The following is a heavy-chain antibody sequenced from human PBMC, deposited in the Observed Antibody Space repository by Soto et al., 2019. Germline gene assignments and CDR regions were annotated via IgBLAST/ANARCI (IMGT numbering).Heavy chain of an antibody. Sequence: EVQLVESGGGLVQPGRSLRLSCAASGFTFDDYAMHWVRQAPGKGLEWVSGISWNSGIIDYADSVKGRFTISRDNAKNSLYLQMNSLRAEDSALYYCAKGYSYGVLAPLGYWGQITVFTVSS. D-gene: IGHD5-18*01. V-gene: IGHV3-9*01. J-gene: IGHJ4*02. CDR1: GFTFDDYA. CDR2: ISWNSGII. CDR3: AKGYSYGVLAPLGY.